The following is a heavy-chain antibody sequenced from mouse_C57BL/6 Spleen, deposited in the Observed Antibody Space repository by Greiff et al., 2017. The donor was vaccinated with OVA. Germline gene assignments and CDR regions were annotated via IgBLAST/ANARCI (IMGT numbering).Heavy chain of an antibody. CDR1: GYTFTSYW. Sequence: VQLQQPGAELVKPGASVKLSCKASGYTFTSYWMQWVKQRPGQGLEWIGEIDPSDSYTTYNQKYKGKATLTVDTSSSTAYMQLSSLSSEDSAVYYCARRDYYGSLYAMDYWGQGTSVTVSS. CDR2: IDPSDSYT. CDR3: ARRDYYGSLYAMDY. J-gene: IGHJ4*01. V-gene: IGHV1-50*01. D-gene: IGHD1-1*01.